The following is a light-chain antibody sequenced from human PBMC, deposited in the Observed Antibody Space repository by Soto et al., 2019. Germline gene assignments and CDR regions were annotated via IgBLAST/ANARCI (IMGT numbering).Light chain of an antibody. CDR3: QQYNNWPPWT. Sequence: EIVMTQSPATLSVSPGERATLSCRASQTVNSNLAWYQQRPGQAPRLLISGASTRAPGIPARFSGSGSGTEFTLTISSLQAEDFAVYYCQQYNNWPPWTFCQGTRVEI. CDR1: QTVNSN. J-gene: IGKJ1*01. V-gene: IGKV3-15*01. CDR2: GAS.